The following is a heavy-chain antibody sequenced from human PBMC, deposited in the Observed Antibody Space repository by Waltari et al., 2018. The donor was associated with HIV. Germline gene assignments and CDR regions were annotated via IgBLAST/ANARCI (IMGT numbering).Heavy chain of an antibody. CDR2: ISWNSGIT. Sequence: EVQLVESGGGLVQPGRSLRLSCVASGFTFDACPMHWVRQSPGKGLEWVSGISWNSGITDYGDSVKGRFTISRDNAKNSLYLQMNSLTVEDTAFYYCAKGGSHLTIFEAWFDSWGQGTLVTVSS. V-gene: IGHV3-9*01. CDR3: AKGGSHLTIFEAWFDS. CDR1: GFTFDACP. D-gene: IGHD3-3*01. J-gene: IGHJ5*01.